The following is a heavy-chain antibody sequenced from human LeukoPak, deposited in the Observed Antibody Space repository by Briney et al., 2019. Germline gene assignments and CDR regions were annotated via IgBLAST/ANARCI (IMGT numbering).Heavy chain of an antibody. Sequence: GGSLRLSCTASGFTFGDYAMSWFRQAPGKGLEWVGFIRSKAYGGTTEYAASVKGRFTISRDDSKSIAYLQMNSLKTEDTAVYYCTRSPVRYSSGWYDDLNYWGQGTLVTASS. CDR1: GFTFGDYA. D-gene: IGHD6-19*01. CDR3: TRSPVRYSSGWYDDLNY. J-gene: IGHJ4*02. CDR2: IRSKAYGGTT. V-gene: IGHV3-49*03.